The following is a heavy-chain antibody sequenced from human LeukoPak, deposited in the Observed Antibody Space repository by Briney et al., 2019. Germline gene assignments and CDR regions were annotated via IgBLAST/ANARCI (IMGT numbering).Heavy chain of an antibody. Sequence: PGRSLRLSCAASGFTFDDYAMHWVRQAPGKGLEWVSGISWNSGSIGYADSVKGRFTISRDNSKNTLYLHMNSLRAEDTAVYYCAKRVSGTTFYWGQGTLVTVSS. D-gene: IGHD1-1*01. CDR1: GFTFDDYA. CDR3: AKRVSGTTFY. V-gene: IGHV3-9*01. CDR2: ISWNSGSI. J-gene: IGHJ4*02.